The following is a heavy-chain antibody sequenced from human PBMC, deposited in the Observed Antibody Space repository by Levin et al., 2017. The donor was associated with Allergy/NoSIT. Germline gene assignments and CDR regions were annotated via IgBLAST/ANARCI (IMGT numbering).Heavy chain of an antibody. Sequence: GGSLRLSCAASGFTFSDYYMSWIRQAPGKGLEWVSYISSSGSTIYYADSVKGRFTISRDNAKNSLYLQMNSLRAEDTAVYYCARDKDSSGYYFDAFDIWGQGTMVTVSS. J-gene: IGHJ3*02. CDR3: ARDKDSSGYYFDAFDI. CDR1: GFTFSDYY. V-gene: IGHV3-11*01. D-gene: IGHD3-22*01. CDR2: ISSSGSTI.